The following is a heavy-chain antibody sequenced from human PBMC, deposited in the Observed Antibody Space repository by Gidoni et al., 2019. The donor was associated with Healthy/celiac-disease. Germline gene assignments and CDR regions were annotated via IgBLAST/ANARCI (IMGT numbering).Heavy chain of an antibody. D-gene: IGHD6-13*01. CDR1: GFSLSTSGVG. V-gene: IGHV2-5*01. CDR3: AHSSGYSSSWYVAYNWFDP. J-gene: IGHJ5*02. Sequence: QITLKESGPTLVKPTQTLTLTCTFSGFSLSTSGVGVGWIRQPPGKALEWLALIYWNDDKRYSPSLKSRLTITKDTSKNQVVLTMTNMDPVDTATCYCAHSSGYSSSWYVAYNWFDPWGQGTLVTVSS. CDR2: IYWNDDK.